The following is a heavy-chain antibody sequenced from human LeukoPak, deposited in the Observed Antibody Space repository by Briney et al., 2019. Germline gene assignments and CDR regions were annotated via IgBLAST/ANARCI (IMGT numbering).Heavy chain of an antibody. D-gene: IGHD4-17*01. J-gene: IGHJ5*02. CDR3: ARGLGSGGGDYVWFDP. Sequence: GESLKISCKGSGYSFTSYWIGWVRRMPGKGLEWMGIIYPGDSDTRYSPSFQGQVTISADKSISTAYLQWSSLKASDTAMYYCARGLGSGGGDYVWFDPWGLGTLVTVSS. CDR2: IYPGDSDT. CDR1: GYSFTSYW. V-gene: IGHV5-51*01.